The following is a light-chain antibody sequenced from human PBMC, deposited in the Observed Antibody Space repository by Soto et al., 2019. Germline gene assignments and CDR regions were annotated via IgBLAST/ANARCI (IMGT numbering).Light chain of an antibody. J-gene: IGLJ1*01. CDR1: SSDVGGYNY. CDR2: EVS. CDR3: SSYTSSSNV. V-gene: IGLV2-14*01. Sequence: QSALTQPASVSGSPGQSITISCTGTSSDVGGYNYVSWYQQHPGKAPKLMIYEVSNWPSGVSNRFSGSKSGNTASLTISGLQAEDEADYYCSSYTSSSNVFGTGTKVTVL.